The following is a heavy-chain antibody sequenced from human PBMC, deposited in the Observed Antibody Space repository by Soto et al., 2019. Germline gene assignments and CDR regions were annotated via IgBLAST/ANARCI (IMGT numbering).Heavy chain of an antibody. J-gene: IGHJ4*02. Sequence: QVQLVQSGPEVKEPGASVKISCKTSGYTFANYAVTWVRQAPGQGLEWVGCNTDYAQKFQGTVTLTRDTSTSTAYLELRSLRSDDTAVYYCARGGPHLYFVSWNYYFDYWGQGTLVTVSS. V-gene: IGHV1-18*01. CDR3: ARGGPHLYFVSWNYYFDY. CDR1: GYTFANYA. CDR2: NT. D-gene: IGHD3-9*01.